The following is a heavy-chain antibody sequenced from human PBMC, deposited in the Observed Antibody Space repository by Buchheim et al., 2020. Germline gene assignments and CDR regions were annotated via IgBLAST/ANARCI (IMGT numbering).Heavy chain of an antibody. V-gene: IGHV3-23*01. CDR2: ISGSGGST. CDR3: AKAGSSSWYYFDY. Sequence: EVQLLESGGGLVQPGGSLRLSCSASGFTFTSYAMSWVRQAPGKGLEWVSGISGSGGSTYYADPVKGRFTISRDNSKNTLYLQMDSLRAEDTAVYYCAKAGSSSWYYFDYWGQGTL. D-gene: IGHD6-13*01. CDR1: GFTFTSYA. J-gene: IGHJ4*02.